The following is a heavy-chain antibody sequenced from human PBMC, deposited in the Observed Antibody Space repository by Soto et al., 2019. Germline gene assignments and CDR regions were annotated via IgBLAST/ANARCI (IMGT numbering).Heavy chain of an antibody. Sequence: EVQLVESGGGLVQRGGSLRLSCAASGFTFGIYSMNWVRQAPGTGLEWISYINGSSSTMYYADPVKGRFIISRDNADNSLYLQMNSLRDADTAVYYCARGDRFRCSGDRCFSDGLFLSWGQGTLVTVSS. CDR2: INGSSSTM. CDR1: GFTFGIYS. J-gene: IGHJ5*02. CDR3: ARGDRFRCSGDRCFSDGLFLS. D-gene: IGHD2-15*01. V-gene: IGHV3-48*02.